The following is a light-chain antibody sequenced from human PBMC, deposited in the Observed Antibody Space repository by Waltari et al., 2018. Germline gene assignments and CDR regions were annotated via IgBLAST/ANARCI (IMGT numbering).Light chain of an antibody. CDR1: SSDLGRYNY. J-gene: IGLJ2*01. CDR2: EVS. CDR3: SSYTNSGNVV. V-gene: IGLV2-14*01. Sequence: QSALTQPASVSGSPGQAITISCTGTSSDLGRYNYVSWYQQHPGTAPKLVISEVSNRPSGVSNRFSGSKSGNTASLTISGLQAEDGAHYYCSSYTNSGNVVFGGGTKLTVL.